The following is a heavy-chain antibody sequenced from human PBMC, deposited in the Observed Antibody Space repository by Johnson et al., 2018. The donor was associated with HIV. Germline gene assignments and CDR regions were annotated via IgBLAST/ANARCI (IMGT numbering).Heavy chain of an antibody. CDR3: AKDKAVVTALYDAFDI. Sequence: QVQLVESGGGLVQPGGSLRLSCAASGFTVSSNYMSWVRQAPGKGLEWVAFIRYDGSNKYYADSVKGRFTISRDNSKNTLYLQMNSLRAEDTAVYYCAKDKAVVTALYDAFDIWGQGTMVTVSS. V-gene: IGHV3-30*02. D-gene: IGHD2-21*02. CDR2: IRYDGSNK. CDR1: GFTVSSNY. J-gene: IGHJ3*02.